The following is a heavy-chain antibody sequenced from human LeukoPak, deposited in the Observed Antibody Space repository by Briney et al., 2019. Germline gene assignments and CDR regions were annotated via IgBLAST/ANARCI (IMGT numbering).Heavy chain of an antibody. V-gene: IGHV3-48*01. CDR1: GFTFSSFG. CDR2: ISTSRSTI. Sequence: PGGSLRLSCAASGFTFSSFGMHWVRQAPGKGLEWVSYISTSRSTIYYADSVKGRFTISRDNAKNSLFLQMNSLRAEDTAVYYCARDRDSSGYYSDAFDIWGQGTMVTVSS. D-gene: IGHD3-22*01. J-gene: IGHJ3*02. CDR3: ARDRDSSGYYSDAFDI.